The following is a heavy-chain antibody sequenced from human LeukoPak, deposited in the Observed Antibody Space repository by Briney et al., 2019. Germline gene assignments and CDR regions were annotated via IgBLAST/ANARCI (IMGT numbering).Heavy chain of an antibody. Sequence: GGSLRLSCAASGFTFGVSTMHWVRQASGKGLEWVGRIRTKANTYATAYSASVKGRFTIYRDDSKNTAYLQMNSLKTVDTAVYYCTVSGIASDAFDVWGQGTMVTVSS. D-gene: IGHD2-21*01. CDR2: IRTKANTYAT. V-gene: IGHV3-73*01. J-gene: IGHJ3*01. CDR3: TVSGIASDAFDV. CDR1: GFTFGVST.